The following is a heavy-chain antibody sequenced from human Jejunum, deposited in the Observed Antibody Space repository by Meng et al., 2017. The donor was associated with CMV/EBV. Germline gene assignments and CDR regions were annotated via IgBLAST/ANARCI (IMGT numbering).Heavy chain of an antibody. Sequence: GYTFTRDDIGGVRQAPGQGLEWMGWISTNNGNTKFAQKLQGRVTLITDTSTSTAYLELRSLRSDDAAVYYCARVRDDILTGYVSDYWGQGTLVTVSS. CDR2: ISTNNGNT. CDR1: GYTFTRDD. D-gene: IGHD3-9*01. J-gene: IGHJ4*02. V-gene: IGHV1-18*04. CDR3: ARVRDDILTGYVSDY.